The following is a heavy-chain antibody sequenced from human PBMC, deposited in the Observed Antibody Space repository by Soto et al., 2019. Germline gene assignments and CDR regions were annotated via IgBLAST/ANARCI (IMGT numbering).Heavy chain of an antibody. Sequence: PGGSLRLSCAASGFTFSSFALRWVRQAPGKGLEWVSAISGSGDGTDYADSVKGRFTVSRDNAKNSVYLEMNSLSAEDTAVYYCARESEDLTSNFDYWGQGTLVTVSS. V-gene: IGHV3-23*01. CDR2: ISGSGDGT. J-gene: IGHJ4*02. CDR1: GFTFSSFA. CDR3: ARESEDLTSNFDY.